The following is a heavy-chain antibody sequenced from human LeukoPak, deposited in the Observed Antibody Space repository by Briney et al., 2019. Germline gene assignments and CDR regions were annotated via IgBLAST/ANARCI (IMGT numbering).Heavy chain of an antibody. CDR3: ASGYCTGGVCYSIHMDV. D-gene: IGHD2-8*02. V-gene: IGHV3-21*01. Sequence: GGSLRLSCAASGFTFSSYSMNWVRRAPGKGLEWVSSISSSSSYIYYADSVKGRFTISRDNAKNSLYLQMNSLRAEDTAVYYCASGYCTGGVCYSIHMDVWGKGTTVTVSS. CDR1: GFTFSSYS. CDR2: ISSSSSYI. J-gene: IGHJ6*03.